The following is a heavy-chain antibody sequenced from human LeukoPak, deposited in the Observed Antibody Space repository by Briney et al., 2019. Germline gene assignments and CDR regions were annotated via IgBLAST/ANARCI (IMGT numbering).Heavy chain of an antibody. J-gene: IGHJ3*02. Sequence: ASVKVSCKASGYTFTGYYMHWVRQAPGQGLEWMGRINPNSGGTNYAQKFQGRVTMTRDTSISTACMELSRLRSDDTAVYYCARDVGATDAFDIWGQGTMVTVSS. CDR3: ARDVGATDAFDI. CDR2: INPNSGGT. D-gene: IGHD1-26*01. V-gene: IGHV1-2*06. CDR1: GYTFTGYY.